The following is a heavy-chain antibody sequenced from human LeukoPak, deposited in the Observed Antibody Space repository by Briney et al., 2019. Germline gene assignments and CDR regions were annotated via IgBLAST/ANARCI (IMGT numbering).Heavy chain of an antibody. CDR2: ISHYENA. D-gene: IGHD5-24*01. Sequence: PSETLSLTCTVSGDSISSGGYFWSWIRQPPGKGLEWTGYISHYENAYYNPSLSSRVTMSVDKSKNQVSLKITSVTAADTAIYYCARDGYNSAPFDYWGPGTLVTVSS. CDR1: GDSISSGGYF. J-gene: IGHJ4*02. CDR3: ARDGYNSAPFDY. V-gene: IGHV4-30-2*01.